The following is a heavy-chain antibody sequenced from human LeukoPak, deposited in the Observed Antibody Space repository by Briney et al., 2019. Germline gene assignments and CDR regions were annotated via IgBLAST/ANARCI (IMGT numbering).Heavy chain of an antibody. D-gene: IGHD2-2*01. CDR2: IWYDGSNK. Sequence: GGSLRLSCAASGFSLTSYGMHWVRQAPGKGLEWVAVIWYDGSNKDYADAVKGRFAISRDNSKNTLFLQMNSLRADDTAVYYCARENPTCSSTNCYFDYLGQGTLVTVSS. V-gene: IGHV3-33*01. J-gene: IGHJ4*02. CDR1: GFSLTSYG. CDR3: ARENPTCSSTNCYFDY.